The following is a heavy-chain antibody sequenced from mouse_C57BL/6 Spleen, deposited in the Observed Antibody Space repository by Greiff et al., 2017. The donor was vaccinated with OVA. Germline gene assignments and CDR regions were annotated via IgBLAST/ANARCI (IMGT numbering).Heavy chain of an antibody. Sequence: QVHVKQSGAELVRPGASVTLSCKASGYTFTDYEMHWVKQTPVHGLEWIGAIDPETGGTAYNQKFKGKAILTADKSSSTAYMELRSLTSEDSAVYYCTRSYDGYYFDYWGQGTTLTASS. J-gene: IGHJ2*01. CDR2: IDPETGGT. CDR3: TRSYDGYYFDY. CDR1: GYTFTDYE. D-gene: IGHD2-3*01. V-gene: IGHV1-15*01.